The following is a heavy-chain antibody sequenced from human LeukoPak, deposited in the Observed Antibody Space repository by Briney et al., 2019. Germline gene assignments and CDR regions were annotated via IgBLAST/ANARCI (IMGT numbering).Heavy chain of an antibody. CDR1: GFSSSRYW. CDR3: AVGVGWLIDY. V-gene: IGHV3-7*01. D-gene: IGHD3-9*01. CDR2: LNQDGSVK. J-gene: IGHJ4*02. Sequence: GGSLRLSCTASGFSSSRYWMNWVRQAPGKGLEWVANLNQDGSVKYSVDSVKGRFTISSDNAKTSAYLQMNSLRAEDTAVYYCAVGVGWLIDYWGQGIQVTVSS.